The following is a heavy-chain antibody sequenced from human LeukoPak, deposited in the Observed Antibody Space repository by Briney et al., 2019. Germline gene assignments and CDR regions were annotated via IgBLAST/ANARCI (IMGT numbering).Heavy chain of an antibody. CDR3: ARDFDFWSGYSYYYGMDV. Sequence: GGSLRLSCAASGFTFSSYWMSWVRQAPGKGLEWVANIKQDGSEKYYVDSVKGRFTISRDNDKNSLYLQMNSVRAEGTAVYYGARDFDFWSGYSYYYGMDVWGQGTTVTVSS. D-gene: IGHD3-3*01. V-gene: IGHV3-7*01. CDR1: GFTFSSYW. J-gene: IGHJ6*02. CDR2: IKQDGSEK.